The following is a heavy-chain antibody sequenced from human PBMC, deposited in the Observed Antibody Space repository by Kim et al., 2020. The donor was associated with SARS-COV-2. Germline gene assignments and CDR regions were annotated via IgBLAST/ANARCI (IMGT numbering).Heavy chain of an antibody. D-gene: IGHD2-21*01. CDR2: MNPNSGNT. Sequence: ASVKVSCKASGYTFISYDINWVRQATGQGLEWMGWMNPNSGNTGYAQKFQGRVTMTRNTSISTAYMELSSLRSEDTAVYYCARGHLKSIVVVIATRPYYYYMDVWGKGTTVTVSS. V-gene: IGHV1-8*01. J-gene: IGHJ6*03. CDR3: ARGHLKSIVVVIATRPYYYYMDV. CDR1: GYTFISYD.